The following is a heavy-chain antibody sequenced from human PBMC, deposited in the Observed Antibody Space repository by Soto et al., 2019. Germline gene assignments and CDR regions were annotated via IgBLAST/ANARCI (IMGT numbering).Heavy chain of an antibody. J-gene: IGHJ4*02. D-gene: IGHD2-2*03. V-gene: IGHV4-4*02. CDR3: ARDLGSCSSTSCRPFDY. Sequence: QVQLRESGPGLVKTSGTLSLTCAVSGGSISTITWWRWVRRPPGKGLQWIGEISHSGSTNYNPPLKSRVPRSVDKTKNQFPLELSSVTAADTAVYYFARDLGSCSSTSCRPFDYWGQGTLVTVSS. CDR1: GGSISTITW. CDR2: ISHSGST.